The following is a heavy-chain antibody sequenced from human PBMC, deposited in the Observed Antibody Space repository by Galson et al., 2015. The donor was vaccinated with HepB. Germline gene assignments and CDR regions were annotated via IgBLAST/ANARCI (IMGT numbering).Heavy chain of an antibody. CDR2: ISINSGNT. CDR1: GYTFTTNG. CDR3: AGDRFHSLDY. J-gene: IGHJ4*02. V-gene: IGHV1-18*04. Sequence: SVKVSCKASGYTFTTNGISWVRQAPGHGLEWLGWISINSGNTKYAQRLQGRVTLTKDTSTDTAYMELRGLTSDDAALYYCAGDRFHSLDYWGQGTLVTVSS.